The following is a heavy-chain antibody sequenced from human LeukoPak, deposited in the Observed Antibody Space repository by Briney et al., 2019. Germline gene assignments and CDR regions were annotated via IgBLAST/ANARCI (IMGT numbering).Heavy chain of an antibody. D-gene: IGHD6-6*01. Sequence: PGGSLRLSCAASGFTVSSNYMSWVRQAPGKGLEWVSVIHSGGSTYYADSVKGRFTISRDNSKNTLYLQMNSLRAEDTAVYYCASPQGGSSAYYFDYWGQGTLVTVSS. CDR2: IHSGGST. CDR3: ASPQGGSSAYYFDY. J-gene: IGHJ4*02. CDR1: GFTVSSNY. V-gene: IGHV3-66*01.